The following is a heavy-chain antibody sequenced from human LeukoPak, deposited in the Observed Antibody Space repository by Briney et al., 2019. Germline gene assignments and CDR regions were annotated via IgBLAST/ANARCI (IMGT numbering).Heavy chain of an antibody. V-gene: IGHV3-30*01. CDR1: GFTFSSYA. CDR2: ISYDGSNK. J-gene: IGHJ6*03. CDR3: ARDSTRAYCSSTSCLSYYMDV. D-gene: IGHD2-2*01. Sequence: PGGSLRLSCAASGFTFSSYAMHWVRQAPGKGLEWVAVISYDGSNKYYADSVKGRFTISRDNSKNTLYPQMNSLRAEDTAVYYCARDSTRAYCSSTSCLSYYMDVWGKGTTVTVSS.